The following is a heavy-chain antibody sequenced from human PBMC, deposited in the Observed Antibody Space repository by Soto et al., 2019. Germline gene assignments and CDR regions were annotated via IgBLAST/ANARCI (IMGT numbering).Heavy chain of an antibody. CDR2: IIPIPGTA. Sequence: QVQLVQSGAEVKKPGSSVKVSCKASGGTFGSYAISWVRQAPGQGLEWMGGIIPIPGTANYAQKFQGRVTFAADESTRTAYMELSSPRSEDTAVYYCARSQGSSTSLEIYYYYYYGMDVWGQGATVTDSS. CDR3: ARSQGSSTSLEIYYYYYYGMDV. V-gene: IGHV1-69*01. D-gene: IGHD2-2*01. J-gene: IGHJ6*02. CDR1: GGTFGSYA.